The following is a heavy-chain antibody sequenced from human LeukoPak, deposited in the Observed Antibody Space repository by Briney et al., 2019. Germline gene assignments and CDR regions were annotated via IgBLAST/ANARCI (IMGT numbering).Heavy chain of an antibody. V-gene: IGHV1-2*02. J-gene: IGHJ4*02. CDR1: GYTFTGYY. CDR3: AKVTSTTFDY. CDR2: IHPNRGNT. D-gene: IGHD4-17*01. Sequence: GASVKVSCKASGYTFTGYYLHWVRLAPGQGLEWMGWIHPNRGNTNYAQKFQGRVTMTRDTSVSTAYMELSSLTSDDTAVYYCAKVTSTTFDYWGQGTLVTVSS.